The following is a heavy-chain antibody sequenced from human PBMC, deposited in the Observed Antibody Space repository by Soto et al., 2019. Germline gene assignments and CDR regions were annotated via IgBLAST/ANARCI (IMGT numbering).Heavy chain of an antibody. V-gene: IGHV3-7*05. CDR2: INYDGSEK. J-gene: IGHJ4*02. CDR1: GFTLSHYW. Sequence: EVQLVESGGGLVQPGGSLRLSCAASGFTLSHYWMTWVRQAPGKGLEWVANINYDGSEKNYVDSVKGRFTISRDNTRNSLGLQMNTLRAEDTAVYYCLRAGSAVSWGQGTLVTVSS. D-gene: IGHD3-10*01. CDR3: LRAGSAVS.